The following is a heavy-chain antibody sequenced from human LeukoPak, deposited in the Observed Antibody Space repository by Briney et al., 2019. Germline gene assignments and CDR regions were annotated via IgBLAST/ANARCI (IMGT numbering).Heavy chain of an antibody. CDR2: IYYSEST. CDR3: ARLGRGKWFYYIDY. J-gene: IGHJ4*02. D-gene: IGHD3-22*01. CDR1: GGPLSSYY. Sequence: SETLSLTCTVSGGPLSSYYWSWIRQPAGERLEWIGNIYYSESTNYIPALKSRVTISVDTSTNQFSLKLSSVTAADTAVYCCARLGRGKWFYYIDYWGQGTMVTVSS. V-gene: IGHV4-59*08.